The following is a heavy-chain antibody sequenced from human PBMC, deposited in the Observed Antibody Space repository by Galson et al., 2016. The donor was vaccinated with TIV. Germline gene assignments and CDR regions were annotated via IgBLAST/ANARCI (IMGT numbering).Heavy chain of an antibody. CDR3: ARGRRRMLRVGEVPPYGMDV. D-gene: IGHD3-10*01. Sequence: SETLSLTCNVSGGSFSEFYWHWIRQSPGKRLEWIGDTNYRGSTDYNPSLEGRVTISVATSKNQFSLKLTSLSAADTSVYYCARGRRRMLRVGEVPPYGMDVWGQGTMVTVSS. CDR1: GGSFSEFY. CDR2: TNYRGST. V-gene: IGHV4-34*01. J-gene: IGHJ6*02.